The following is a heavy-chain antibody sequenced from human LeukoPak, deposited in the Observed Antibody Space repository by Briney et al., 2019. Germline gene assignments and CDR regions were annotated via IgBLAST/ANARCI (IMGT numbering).Heavy chain of an antibody. CDR3: ARDVVGSLDY. V-gene: IGHV3-7*01. D-gene: IGHD1-26*01. CDR1: GFTFSSYW. J-gene: IGHJ4*02. Sequence: GGSLRLSCAASGFTFSSYWMAWVRQSPGKGLEWVANIKGDESARHQADSVKGRFTISRDNTRNSLYLQMTNLRGDDTAVYYCARDVVGSLDYWGQGTLVTVSS. CDR2: IKGDESAR.